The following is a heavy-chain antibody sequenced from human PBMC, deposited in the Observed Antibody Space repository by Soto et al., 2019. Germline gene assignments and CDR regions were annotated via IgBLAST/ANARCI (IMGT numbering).Heavy chain of an antibody. D-gene: IGHD1-1*01. J-gene: IGHJ4*02. CDR1: GGSISGYY. V-gene: IGHV4-4*07. Sequence: PSETLSLTCTVSGGSISGYYWSWIRQPAGKGLEWIGRIYFSGSTNYNPSLKSRVSMSVDTSRNRFSLNLSSVTAADTAVYYCARGGGSTVDYWGPGTLVTVS. CDR3: ARGGGSTVDY. CDR2: IYFSGST.